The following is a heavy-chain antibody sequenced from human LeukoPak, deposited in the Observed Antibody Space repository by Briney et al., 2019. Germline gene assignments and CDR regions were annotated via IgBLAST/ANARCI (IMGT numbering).Heavy chain of an antibody. D-gene: IGHD5-24*01. CDR3: GRDTLEMATIQAFDI. J-gene: IGHJ3*02. V-gene: IGHV4-31*03. Sequence: PSETLSLTCTVSGGSISSGGYYWSWIRQHPGKGLEWIGYIYYSGSTYYNPSLKSRVTISVDTSKNQFSLKLSSVTAADTAVYYCGRDTLEMATIQAFDIWGQGTMVTVSS. CDR2: IYYSGST. CDR1: GGSISSGGYY.